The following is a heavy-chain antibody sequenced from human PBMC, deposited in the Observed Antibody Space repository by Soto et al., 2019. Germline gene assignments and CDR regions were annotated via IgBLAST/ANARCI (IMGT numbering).Heavy chain of an antibody. V-gene: IGHV1-2*04. CDR1: GYTFTGYY. CDR2: INPNGGGT. CDR3: ARDKRSRYCSSTSCYIYYYGMDV. Sequence: ASVKVSCKASGYTFTGYYMHWVRQAPGQGLEWMGWINPNGGGTNYAQKFQGWVTMTRDTSISTAYMELSRLRSDDTAVYYCARDKRSRYCSSTSCYIYYYGMDVWGQGTTVTVSS. J-gene: IGHJ6*02. D-gene: IGHD2-2*02.